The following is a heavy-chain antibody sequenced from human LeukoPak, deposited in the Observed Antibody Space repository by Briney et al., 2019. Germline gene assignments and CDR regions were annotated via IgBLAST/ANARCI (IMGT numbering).Heavy chain of an antibody. CDR1: GFTFSSYG. J-gene: IGHJ4*02. CDR2: ISYDGSNK. V-gene: IGHV3-30*18. CDR3: AKDLGNWELLSCFDY. D-gene: IGHD1-26*01. Sequence: PGGSLRLSCAASGFTFSSYGMHWVRQAPGKGLEWVAVISYDGSNKYYADSVKGRFTISRDNSKNTLYLQMNSLRAEDTAVYYCAKDLGNWELLSCFDYWGQGTLVTVSS.